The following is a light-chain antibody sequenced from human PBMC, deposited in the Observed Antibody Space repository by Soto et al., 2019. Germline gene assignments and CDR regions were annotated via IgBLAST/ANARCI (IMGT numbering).Light chain of an antibody. Sequence: EIVLTQSPATLSVSPGERATLSCRASQSVSSNLAWYQRKPDQAPRLLIYDASTRATGIPARFSGSGSGTEFTLTISSLQSEDSAVYYCQQYYTWPEFGQGTKVEIK. V-gene: IGKV3-15*01. J-gene: IGKJ1*01. CDR2: DAS. CDR1: QSVSSN. CDR3: QQYYTWPE.